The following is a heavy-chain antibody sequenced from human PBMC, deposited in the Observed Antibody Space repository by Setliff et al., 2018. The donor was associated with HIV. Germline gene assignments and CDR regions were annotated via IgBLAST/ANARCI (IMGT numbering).Heavy chain of an antibody. V-gene: IGHV4-4*09. Sequence: PSETLSLTCTVSGGSISSYCWNWIRQPPGRGLEWIGYIFTSGSTKCNPSLQSRVTMSIDTSKNQFSLKLTSVTAADTSVYYCARRIDNSGSFPDKNWFDTWGQGSLVTVSS. CDR2: IFTSGST. CDR1: GGSISSYC. J-gene: IGHJ5*02. CDR3: ARRIDNSGSFPDKNWFDT. D-gene: IGHD3-10*01.